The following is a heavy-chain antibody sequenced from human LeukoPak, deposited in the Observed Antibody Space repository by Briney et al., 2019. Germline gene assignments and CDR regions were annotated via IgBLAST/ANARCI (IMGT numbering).Heavy chain of an antibody. CDR1: GFTMSSYD. J-gene: IGHJ4*02. V-gene: IGHV3-30*02. CDR2: IQYDENNK. Sequence: GGSLRLSCAASGFTMSSYDMHWVRQAPGKGLEWVAFIQYDENNKYYADSVKGRFTISRDTSKNTLYLQMNSLRAEDTAVYYCAKLLRFGELLATDYWGQGTLVTVPS. CDR3: AKLLRFGELLATDY. D-gene: IGHD3-10*01.